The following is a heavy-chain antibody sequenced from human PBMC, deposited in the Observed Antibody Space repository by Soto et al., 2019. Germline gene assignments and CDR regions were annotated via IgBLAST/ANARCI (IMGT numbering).Heavy chain of an antibody. CDR1: GYTFTNYP. V-gene: IGHV1-3*01. Sequence: QVQLVQSGAEVTKPGASVKVSCRASGYTFTNYPIYWVRQAPGQRLEWMGWISAGNGDTRYSQRFRDRFTMTTDTSASTAYMELSSLRSEDTAMYYCARAEGLDYWGQGTLVTVSS. CDR2: ISAGNGDT. J-gene: IGHJ4*02. CDR3: ARAEGLDY.